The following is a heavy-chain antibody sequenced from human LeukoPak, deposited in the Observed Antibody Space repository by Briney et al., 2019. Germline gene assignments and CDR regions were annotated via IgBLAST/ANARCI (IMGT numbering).Heavy chain of an antibody. CDR1: GYPFSGSY. V-gene: IGHV1-2*02. D-gene: IGHD2/OR15-2a*01. CDR3: ARDYFDVAFDP. J-gene: IGHJ5*02. Sequence: GASVTVSCKASGYPFSGSYLHWVRQAPGQGLEWMGWISCKSGDTNYAQKFQGRVTMTRDTSITTAYMELSMLTPDDTAIYYCARDYFDVAFDPWGQGTLVTVSA. CDR2: ISCKSGDT.